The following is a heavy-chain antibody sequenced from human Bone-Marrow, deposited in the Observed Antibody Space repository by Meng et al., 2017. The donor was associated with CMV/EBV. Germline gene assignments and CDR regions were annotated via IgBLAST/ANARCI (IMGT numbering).Heavy chain of an antibody. D-gene: IGHD6-13*01. J-gene: IGHJ6*01. CDR1: GGSISSSSYY. CDR2: IYYSGST. CDR3: ARPYSSSWYGYYYGMDV. V-gene: IGHV4-39*01. Sequence: SETLSLTCTVSGGSISSSSYYWGWIRQPPGKGLEWIGSIYYSGSTYYNPSLKSRVTISVDTSKNQFSLKLSSVTAADTAVYYCARPYSSSWYGYYYGMDVWGQGTTVTGSS.